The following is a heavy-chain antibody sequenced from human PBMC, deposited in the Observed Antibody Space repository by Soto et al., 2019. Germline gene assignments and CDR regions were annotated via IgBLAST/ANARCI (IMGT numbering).Heavy chain of an antibody. CDR3: AIPYYYDESGYYGY. CDR2: IYSGGGT. D-gene: IGHD3-22*01. V-gene: IGHV3-66*01. Sequence: GGSLRLSCAASGFTVSSSIMSWVRQASGKGLEWVSVIYSGGGTYYADSVKGRFTISRDNSKDTLYLQMNSLRAEDTAVYYCAIPYYYDESGYYGYWGQGTLVTVSS. J-gene: IGHJ4*02. CDR1: GFTVSSSI.